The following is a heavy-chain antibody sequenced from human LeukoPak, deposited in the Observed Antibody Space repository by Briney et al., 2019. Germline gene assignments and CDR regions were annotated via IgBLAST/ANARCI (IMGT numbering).Heavy chain of an antibody. CDR3: ARARYLDY. CDR1: GGSISSYY. V-gene: IGHV4-59*01. CDR2: IVYSGST. J-gene: IGHJ4*02. Sequence: PSETLSLTCTVSGGSISSYYWSWIRQPPGKGLEWIGYIVYSGSTDYNPSLKSRVTISIDTSKSQFSLKVSSVTAADTAVYYCARARYLDYWGQGTLVTVSS.